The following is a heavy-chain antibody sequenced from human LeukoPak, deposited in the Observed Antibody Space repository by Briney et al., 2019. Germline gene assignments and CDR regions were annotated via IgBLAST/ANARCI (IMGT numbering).Heavy chain of an antibody. D-gene: IGHD3-9*01. J-gene: IGHJ6*03. CDR2: IYYSGST. CDR3: ARHVNDILTGYYFAGYYMDV. Sequence: SETLSLTCTVSGGSISSSSYYWGWIRQPPGKGLEWIGSIYYSGSTYYNPSLKSRVTISVDTSKNQFSLKLSSVTAADTAVYYCARHVNDILTGYYFAGYYMDVWGKGTTVTISS. V-gene: IGHV4-39*01. CDR1: GGSISSSSYY.